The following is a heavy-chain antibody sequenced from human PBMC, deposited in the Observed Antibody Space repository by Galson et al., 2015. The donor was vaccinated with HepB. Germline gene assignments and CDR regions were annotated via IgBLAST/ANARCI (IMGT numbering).Heavy chain of an antibody. V-gene: IGHV1-69*04. Sequence: SVKVSCKASGGDFGSLAFTWVRQAPGQGLEWVGRIIVLLGVTNFAQNFQGRATITADKLSQTLFLEVADLRPDDTAIYYCSRAVHFLGGPNFFYLDDWGQGTRVTVSS. CDR1: GGDFGSLA. D-gene: IGHD2/OR15-2a*01. J-gene: IGHJ4*02. CDR2: IIVLLGVT. CDR3: SRAVHFLGGPNFFYLDD.